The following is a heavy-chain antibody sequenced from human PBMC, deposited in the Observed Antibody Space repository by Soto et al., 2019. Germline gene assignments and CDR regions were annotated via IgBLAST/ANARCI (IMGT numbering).Heavy chain of an antibody. D-gene: IGHD7-27*01. CDR2: IRSSSSVI. Sequence: VQLVESGGGLVQPGGSPRLSCATSGFILSDCAMNWVRQAPGKGLEWVSYIRSSSSVIDYADSVKGRFTVSRDNARTSLNLQMNSLRAEDTAVYYCARDLSWGSNWYYYMDVWGKGTTVTVSS. CDR3: ARDLSWGSNWYYYMDV. J-gene: IGHJ6*03. CDR1: GFILSDCA. V-gene: IGHV3-48*01.